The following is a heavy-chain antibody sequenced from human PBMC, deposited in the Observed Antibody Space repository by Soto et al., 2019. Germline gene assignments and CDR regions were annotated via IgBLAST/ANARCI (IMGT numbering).Heavy chain of an antibody. CDR3: ARVAEQLWLNIFDY. D-gene: IGHD5-18*01. V-gene: IGHV4-61*05. CDR2: IYYSGNT. Sequence: PSETLSLTCTVSGGSIRSSSYAWVWISKPPGKGLEWIGYIYYSGNTNYNPSLKSRITISVDTSKNQFSLRLSSVTAADTAVYYCARVAEQLWLNIFDYWGQGTLVTVSS. CDR1: GGSIRSSSYA. J-gene: IGHJ4*02.